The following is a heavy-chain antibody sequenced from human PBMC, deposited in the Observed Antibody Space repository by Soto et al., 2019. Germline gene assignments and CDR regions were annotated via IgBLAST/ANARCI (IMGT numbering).Heavy chain of an antibody. CDR3: AKGSIEAAGGYYYFMAV. J-gene: IGHJ6*03. V-gene: IGHV3-23*01. D-gene: IGHD6-13*01. Sequence: GGSLRLSCAASGFTFSSYAMTWVRQAPGKGLEWVSGISGSGGGTYYADSVKGRVTVSRDNSKNTLYLQMNSLRAEDTAVYFCAKGSIEAAGGYYYFMAVWGKGSTVTVS. CDR1: GFTFSSYA. CDR2: ISGSGGGT.